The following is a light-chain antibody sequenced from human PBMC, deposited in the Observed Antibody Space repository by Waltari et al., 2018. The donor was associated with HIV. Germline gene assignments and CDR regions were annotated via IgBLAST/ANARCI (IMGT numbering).Light chain of an antibody. CDR2: SAS. CDR3: QKYDGAPRT. V-gene: IGKV1-27*01. Sequence: DIQMTQSPSSLSASVGDRVTITCRASQGLNNFLAWYQQKPGRIPKLLIYSASTLQSGGPSRFSGSKSGTDFTLTISSLQPEDVATYYCQKYDGAPRTFGPGTNVEIK. J-gene: IGKJ1*01. CDR1: QGLNNF.